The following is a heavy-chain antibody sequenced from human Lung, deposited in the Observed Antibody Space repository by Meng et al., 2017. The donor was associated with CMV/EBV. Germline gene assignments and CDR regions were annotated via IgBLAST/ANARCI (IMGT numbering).Heavy chain of an antibody. CDR3: AKEGEATSSSWRDFFDP. V-gene: IGHV3-23*01. J-gene: IGHJ5*02. Sequence: ESXKISXAASGFTFSSYAMNWVRQAPGKGLEWVSTISDSGGTTYYADSVKGRFTISRDNSKNTLYLQMNSLRAEDTAVYYCAKEGEATSSSWRDFFDPWGQGXLVTVSS. D-gene: IGHD2-2*01. CDR1: GFTFSSYA. CDR2: ISDSGGTT.